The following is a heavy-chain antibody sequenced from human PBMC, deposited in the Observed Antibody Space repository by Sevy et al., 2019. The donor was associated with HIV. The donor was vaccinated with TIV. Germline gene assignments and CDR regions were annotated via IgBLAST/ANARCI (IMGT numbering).Heavy chain of an antibody. D-gene: IGHD2-15*01. V-gene: IGHV4-31*03. Sequence: SETLSLTCTVSSGSISSGGYYWSWIRQHPGKGLEWIGYIYYSGSTYYNPSLKSRVSISVDTSKNQFSLKLSSVTAADTAVYYCARVKGGGSCWAFDPWGHGTLVTVSS. J-gene: IGHJ5*02. CDR2: IYYSGST. CDR3: ARVKGGGSCWAFDP. CDR1: SGSISSGGYY.